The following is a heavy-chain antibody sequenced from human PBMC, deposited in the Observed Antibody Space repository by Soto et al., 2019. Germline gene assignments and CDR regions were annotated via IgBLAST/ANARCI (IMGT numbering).Heavy chain of an antibody. CDR1: GDSLSTDY. Sequence: SETLSLTCPVSGDSLSTDYLILIRPSPGKGLEWIGFIYYGGSTNYNPSLKSRVTISVDTPKNQFSLKLSSVTAADTAVYYCAKNWNWGSLVHWGQGTLVTVSS. CDR2: IYYGGST. V-gene: IGHV4-59*08. D-gene: IGHD7-27*01. J-gene: IGHJ4*02. CDR3: AKNWNWGSLVH.